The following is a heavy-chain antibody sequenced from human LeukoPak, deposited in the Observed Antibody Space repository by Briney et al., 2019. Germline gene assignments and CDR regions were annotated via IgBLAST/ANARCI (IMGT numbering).Heavy chain of an antibody. Sequence: PGRSLRLSCAASGFTFSSYGMHWVRQAPGKGLEWVAVISYDGSNKYYADSVKGRFTISRDNSKNTLYLQMNSLRAEDTAVYYCAKELTGMVRGEGAFDYCGQGTLVTVSS. CDR2: ISYDGSNK. D-gene: IGHD3-10*01. V-gene: IGHV3-30*18. CDR1: GFTFSSYG. J-gene: IGHJ4*02. CDR3: AKELTGMVRGEGAFDY.